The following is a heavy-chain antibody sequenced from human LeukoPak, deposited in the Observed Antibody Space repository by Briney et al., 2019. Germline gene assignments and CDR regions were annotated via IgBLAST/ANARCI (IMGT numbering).Heavy chain of an antibody. Sequence: RGSLRLSCAASGFTFSSYSMNWVRQAPGKGLEWVSSISSSSSYIYYADSVKGRFTISRDNAKNSLYLQMNSLRAEDTAVYYCAQTVDTAMGYYFDYWGQGTLVTVSS. V-gene: IGHV3-21*01. CDR1: GFTFSSYS. CDR3: AQTVDTAMGYYFDY. J-gene: IGHJ4*02. CDR2: ISSSSSYI. D-gene: IGHD5-18*01.